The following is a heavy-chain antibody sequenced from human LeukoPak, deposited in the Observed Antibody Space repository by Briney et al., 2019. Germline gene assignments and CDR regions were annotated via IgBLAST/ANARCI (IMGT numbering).Heavy chain of an antibody. Sequence: GGSLRLSCAASGFTFSSYAMSWVRQAPGKGLEWVANIKQDGNEKYYVDSVKGRFTISRDNAKNSLYLQMNSLRAEDTAVYYCAKDRYDILTGYRLGAFDIWGQGTMVTVSS. CDR3: AKDRYDILTGYRLGAFDI. J-gene: IGHJ3*02. D-gene: IGHD3-9*01. CDR1: GFTFSSYA. CDR2: IKQDGNEK. V-gene: IGHV3-7*01.